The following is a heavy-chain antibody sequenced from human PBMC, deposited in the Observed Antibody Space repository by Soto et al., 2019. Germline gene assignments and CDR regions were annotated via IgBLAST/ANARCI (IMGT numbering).Heavy chain of an antibody. J-gene: IGHJ4*02. CDR3: ARAPGESYSSRAYYFDY. Sequence: LGGSLRLSCAASGFTFSSYSMNWVRQAPGKGLEWVSSISSSSSYIYYADSVKGRFTISRDNAKNSLYLQMNSLRAEDTAVYYCARAPGESYSSRAYYFDYWGQGTLVTVSS. CDR2: ISSSSSYI. CDR1: GFTFSSYS. V-gene: IGHV3-21*01. D-gene: IGHD6-13*01.